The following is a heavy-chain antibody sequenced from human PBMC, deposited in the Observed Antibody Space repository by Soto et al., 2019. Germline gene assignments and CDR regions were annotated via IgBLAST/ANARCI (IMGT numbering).Heavy chain of an antibody. J-gene: IGHJ3*02. V-gene: IGHV3-23*01. CDR1: GFSFSSYA. CDR3: AKGPQGGHRGAFGI. D-gene: IGHD3-16*01. Sequence: EVQLLESGGGLVQPGGSLRLSCAASGFSFSSYAMSWVRQAPGKGPEWVSGISASGSKTYYRDSVKGRSTISRDKSKNTLYLQKNRMKGEGSGQYYRAKGPQGGHRGAFGILGQGTVVTVSS. CDR2: ISASGSKT.